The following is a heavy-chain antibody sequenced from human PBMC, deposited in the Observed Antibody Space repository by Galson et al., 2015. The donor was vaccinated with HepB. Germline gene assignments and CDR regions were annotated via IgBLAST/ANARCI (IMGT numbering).Heavy chain of an antibody. V-gene: IGHV3-30*18. Sequence: SLRLSCAASGFTFSTYGMHWVRQAPGQGLEWVAVISYDAINKYYADSVKGRFTISRDNSKNTLYLQMNSLRAEDTAVYYCAKESRAVAGYFDYWGQGTLVTVSS. CDR1: GFTFSTYG. J-gene: IGHJ4*02. CDR3: AKESRAVAGYFDY. D-gene: IGHD6-19*01. CDR2: ISYDAINK.